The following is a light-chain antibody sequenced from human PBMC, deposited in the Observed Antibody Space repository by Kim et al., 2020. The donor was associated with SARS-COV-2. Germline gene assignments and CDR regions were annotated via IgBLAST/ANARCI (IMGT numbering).Light chain of an antibody. V-gene: IGLV1-51*01. CDR2: DNN. Sequence: GQKVTISSSGSSSNVGNNYVSWYQQLPGTAPKVLIYDNNQRPSGIPDRFSGSKSGTSATMGITGLQTGDEADYYCGTWDSSLSAAVFGGGTQLTVL. CDR3: GTWDSSLSAAV. CDR1: SSNVGNNY. J-gene: IGLJ7*01.